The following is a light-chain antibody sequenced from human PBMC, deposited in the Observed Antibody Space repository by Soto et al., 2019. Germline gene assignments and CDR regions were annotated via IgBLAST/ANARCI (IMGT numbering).Light chain of an antibody. CDR2: DAS. V-gene: IGKV3-15*01. CDR3: LQHSSYPPT. Sequence: EIVLTQSPATLSLSPGERATLSCRASQSIRSTLAWFQQKPGQAPRLLIYDASKRATGIPARFSGSGSGTEFTLTISSLQPEDFTTYFCLQHSSYPPTFGQGTKVDI. J-gene: IGKJ1*01. CDR1: QSIRST.